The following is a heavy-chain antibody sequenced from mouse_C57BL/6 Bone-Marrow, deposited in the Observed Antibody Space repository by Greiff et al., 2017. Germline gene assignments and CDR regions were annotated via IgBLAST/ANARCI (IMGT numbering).Heavy chain of an antibody. CDR2: IDPENGDT. V-gene: IGHV14-4*01. CDR3: TTVVHY. D-gene: IGHD1-1*01. CDR1: GFNIKDDS. Sequence: EVQLQQSGAGFVRPGASVKFSCTASGFNIKDDSMPWVKQTPEKGLEWVGWIDPENGDTEYASKFQGKFTITADTSCNTDYLQLSSLTSEDTADYYCTTVVHYWGQGTTLTVSS. J-gene: IGHJ2*01.